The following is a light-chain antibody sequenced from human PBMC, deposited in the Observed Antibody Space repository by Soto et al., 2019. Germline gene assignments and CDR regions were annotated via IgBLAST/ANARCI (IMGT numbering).Light chain of an antibody. J-gene: IGKJ4*01. CDR2: DAS. CDR3: QQANSLPLT. V-gene: IGKV1-12*01. Sequence: DIQMTQSPSSVSASVEDRVAMTCRASQGISSRLAWYQKKPGQAPKLLIYDASTLEGGVSSRFSGSGSGTEFTLTIGSLQPEDFATYYCQQANSLPLTFGGGTKVDIK. CDR1: QGISSR.